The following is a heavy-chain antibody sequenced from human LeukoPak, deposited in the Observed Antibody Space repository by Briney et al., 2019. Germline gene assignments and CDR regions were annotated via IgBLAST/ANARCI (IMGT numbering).Heavy chain of an antibody. D-gene: IGHD6-19*01. CDR1: GYTSTSYG. V-gene: IGHV1-18*01. Sequence: ASVKVSCKASGYTSTSYGISWVRQAPGQGLEWMGWISAYNGNTNYAQKLQGRVTMTTDTSTSTAYMELRSLRSDDTAVYYCARGPAPRLASYGMDVWGQGTTVTVSS. CDR3: ARGPAPRLASYGMDV. J-gene: IGHJ6*02. CDR2: ISAYNGNT.